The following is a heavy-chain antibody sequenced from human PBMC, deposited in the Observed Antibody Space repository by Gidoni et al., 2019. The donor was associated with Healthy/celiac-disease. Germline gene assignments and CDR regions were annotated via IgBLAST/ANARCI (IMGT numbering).Heavy chain of an antibody. D-gene: IGHD4-17*01. V-gene: IGHV3-30*04. J-gene: IGHJ4*02. CDR3: AREGTTVTTLNYFDY. CDR2: ISYDGSNK. CDR1: GFTFSSYA. Sequence: QVQLVESGGGVVQPGRSLRLSCAASGFTFSSYAMHWVRQAPGKGLEWVAVISYDGSNKYYADSVKGRFTISRDNSKNTLYLQMNSLRAEDTAVYYCAREGTTVTTLNYFDYWGQGTLVTVSS.